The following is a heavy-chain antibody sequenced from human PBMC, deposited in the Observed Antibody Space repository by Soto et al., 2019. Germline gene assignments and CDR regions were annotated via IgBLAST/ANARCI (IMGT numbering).Heavy chain of an antibody. J-gene: IGHJ4*02. CDR2: IIPIFGTA. V-gene: IGHV1-69*13. CDR3: ARDGSPEAGYFDY. D-gene: IGHD2-2*03. CDR1: GGTFSSSA. Sequence: SVKVSCKASGGTFSSSAISWVRQAPGQGLEWMGGIIPIFGTANYAQKFQGGVTITADESTSTAYMELSSLRSEGTAVYYCARDGSPEAGYFDYWGQGTLVTVSS.